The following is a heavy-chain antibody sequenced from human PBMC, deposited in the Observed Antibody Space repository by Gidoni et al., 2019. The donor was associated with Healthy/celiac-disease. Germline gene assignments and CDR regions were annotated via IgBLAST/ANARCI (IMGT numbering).Heavy chain of an antibody. J-gene: IGHJ4*02. V-gene: IGHV1-3*01. Sequence: QVQLVQSGAAVTKPGASVKVSCKASGSSFTSYAMPWVRHAPGQRLEWMGWINAGNGNTKYSQKFQGRVTITRDTSASTAYMELSSLRSEDTAVYYCARDRRMGATPGDYWGQGTLVTVSS. CDR2: INAGNGNT. CDR3: ARDRRMGATPGDY. D-gene: IGHD1-26*01. CDR1: GSSFTSYA.